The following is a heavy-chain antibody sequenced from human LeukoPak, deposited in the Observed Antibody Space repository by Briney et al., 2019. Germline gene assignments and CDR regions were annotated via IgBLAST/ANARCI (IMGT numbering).Heavy chain of an antibody. CDR2: INHSGST. D-gene: IGHD6-19*01. CDR3: ARRRIAVAGKPHYYYYYYMYV. J-gene: IGHJ6*03. Sequence: SETLSLTCAVYGGSFSGYYWSWIRQPPGKGLEWIGEINHSGSTNYNPSLTSRVTISVDTSKNQFSLKLSSVTAADTAVYYCARRRIAVAGKPHYYYYYYMYVWGKGTTVTISS. CDR1: GGSFSGYY. V-gene: IGHV4-34*01.